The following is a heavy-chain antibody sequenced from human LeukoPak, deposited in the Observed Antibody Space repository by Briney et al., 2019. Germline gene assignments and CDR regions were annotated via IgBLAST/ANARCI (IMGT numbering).Heavy chain of an antibody. V-gene: IGHV4-34*01. CDR1: GGSFSGYY. D-gene: IGHD1-26*01. Sequence: SETLSLTCAVYGGSFSGYYWSWIRQPPGKGLEWIGEINRSGSTNYNPSLKSRVTISVDTSKNQFSLKLSSVTAADTAVYYCARDRSGWELLLGDYYYGMDVWGQGTTVTVSS. CDR2: INRSGST. J-gene: IGHJ6*02. CDR3: ARDRSGWELLLGDYYYGMDV.